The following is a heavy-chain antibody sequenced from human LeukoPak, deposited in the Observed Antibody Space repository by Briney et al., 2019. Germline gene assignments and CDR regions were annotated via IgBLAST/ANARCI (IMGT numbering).Heavy chain of an antibody. CDR1: GYTFTSYY. D-gene: IGHD3-9*01. CDR2: INPSGGST. Sequence: ASVKVSCKASGYTFTSYYMHWVRQAPGQGLEWMGIINPSGGSTSYAQKFQGRVTMTRDTSTSTVYVELSSLRSEDTAVYYCARGGTYYDILTGYYTDYWGQGTLVTVSS. J-gene: IGHJ4*02. CDR3: ARGGTYYDILTGYYTDY. V-gene: IGHV1-46*01.